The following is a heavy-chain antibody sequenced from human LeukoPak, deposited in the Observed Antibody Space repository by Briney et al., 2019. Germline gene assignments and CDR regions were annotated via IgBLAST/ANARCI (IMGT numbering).Heavy chain of an antibody. CDR2: ISWNSGSI. CDR3: AKSRGQYQRIKGMDV. V-gene: IGHV3-9*01. CDR1: GFTFDDYA. Sequence: GRSLRLSCAASGFTFDDYAMHWVRQAPGKGLEWVSGISWNSGSIGYADSVKGRFTISRDNAKNSLYQQMNSLRAEDTALYYCAKSRGQYQRIKGMDVWGQGTTVTVSS. J-gene: IGHJ6*02. D-gene: IGHD2-2*01.